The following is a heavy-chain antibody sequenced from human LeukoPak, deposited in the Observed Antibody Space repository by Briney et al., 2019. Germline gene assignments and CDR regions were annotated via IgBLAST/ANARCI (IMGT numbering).Heavy chain of an antibody. V-gene: IGHV3-23*01. J-gene: IGHJ6*02. CDR2: ISGSGGST. CDR1: GFTFSSYA. D-gene: IGHD2-8*01. CDR3: AKGGREVWDYYYGMDV. Sequence: PGGSLRLSCAASGFTFSSYAMSWVRQAPGKGLEWVSAISGSGGSTYYADSVKGRFTISRDNSKNTLYLQMNSLRAEDTAVYYCAKGGREVWDYYYGMDVWGQGTTVTVSS.